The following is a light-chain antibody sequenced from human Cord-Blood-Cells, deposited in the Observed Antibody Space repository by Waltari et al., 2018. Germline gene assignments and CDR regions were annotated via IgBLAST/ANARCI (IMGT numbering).Light chain of an antibody. CDR2: KDS. CDR1: VLAKKS. CDR3: YSAADNNWV. Sequence: SYELTQPSSVSVSPGQTARITCSEDVLAKKSARWFQQKPGQAPVLVIYKDSERPSGIPERFSGSSSGTTVTLTISGAQVEDEADYYCYSAADNNWVFGGGTKLTVL. J-gene: IGLJ3*02. V-gene: IGLV3-27*01.